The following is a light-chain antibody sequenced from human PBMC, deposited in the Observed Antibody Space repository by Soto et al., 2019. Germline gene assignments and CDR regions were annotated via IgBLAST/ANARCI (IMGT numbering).Light chain of an antibody. CDR3: QQYNNWPPYVFT. Sequence: EIVMTQSPATLSVSPGERATLSCRASQGVSSNLAWYQQKPGQAPRLLIYGASTRAIGIPARFSGSGSGTEFTLSISSLQSEDFAVYYCQQYNNWPPYVFTFGPGTKVDIK. CDR2: GAS. J-gene: IGKJ3*01. CDR1: QGVSSN. V-gene: IGKV3-15*01.